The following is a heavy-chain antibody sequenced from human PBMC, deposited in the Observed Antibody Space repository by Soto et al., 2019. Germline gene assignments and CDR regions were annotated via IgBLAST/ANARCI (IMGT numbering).Heavy chain of an antibody. Sequence: PSETLSLTGTVSGGSSSSYYWSWIRQPAGKGLEWIGRIYTSGSTNYNPSLKSRVTMSVDTSKNQFSLKLSSVTAADTAVYYCARDPNRYYDKYYFDYWGQGTLVTVSS. J-gene: IGHJ4*02. CDR1: GGSSSSYY. V-gene: IGHV4-4*07. CDR2: IYTSGST. D-gene: IGHD3-9*01. CDR3: ARDPNRYYDKYYFDY.